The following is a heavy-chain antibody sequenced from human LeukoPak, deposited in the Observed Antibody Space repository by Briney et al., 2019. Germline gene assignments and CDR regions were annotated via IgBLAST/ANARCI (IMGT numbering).Heavy chain of an antibody. J-gene: IGHJ6*03. Sequence: PGGSLRLSCAASRFTFSNYGMHWVRQAPGKGLEWVGFLRHDGNDKVYVDSVKGRFSISRDNSNNMLFLQMNSLRNEDTAVYYCARGLVGASAVFARHYFYMDVWGEGTPVTVSS. CDR1: RFTFSNYG. D-gene: IGHD1-26*01. CDR2: LRHDGNDK. V-gene: IGHV3-30*02. CDR3: ARGLVGASAVFARHYFYMDV.